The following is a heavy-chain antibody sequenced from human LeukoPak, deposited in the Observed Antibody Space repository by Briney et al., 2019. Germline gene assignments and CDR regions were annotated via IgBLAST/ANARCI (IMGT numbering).Heavy chain of an antibody. CDR2: VYHSGST. CDR3: ARHRAYSSSSPFDY. CDR1: GDSIDNYY. D-gene: IGHD6-6*01. V-gene: IGHV4-59*08. Sequence: SETLSLTCTVSGDSIDNYYWSWIRQPPGKGLEWIAYVYHSGSTNYNPSLKSRVTMFVDMSKNQFSLRLSSVTAADTAVYYCARHRAYSSSSPFDYWGQGTLVTVSS. J-gene: IGHJ4*02.